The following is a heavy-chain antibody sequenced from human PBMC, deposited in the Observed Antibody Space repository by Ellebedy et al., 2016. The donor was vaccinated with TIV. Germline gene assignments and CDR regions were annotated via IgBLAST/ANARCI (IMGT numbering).Heavy chain of an antibody. Sequence: SETLSLXCAVYGGSFSGYYWSWIRQPAGKGLEWIGRIYTSGSTNYNPSLKSRVTMSVDTSKNQFSLKLSSVTAADTAVYYCARQGLWFGVNWFDPWGQGTLVTVSS. CDR1: GGSFSGYY. V-gene: IGHV4-59*10. CDR2: IYTSGST. J-gene: IGHJ5*02. CDR3: ARQGLWFGVNWFDP. D-gene: IGHD3-10*01.